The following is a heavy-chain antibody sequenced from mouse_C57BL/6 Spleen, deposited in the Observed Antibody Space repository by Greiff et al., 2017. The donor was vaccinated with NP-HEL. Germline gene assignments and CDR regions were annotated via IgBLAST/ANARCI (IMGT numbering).Heavy chain of an antibody. Sequence: VQLQQSGAELVRPGASVKLSCTASGFNIKDDYMHWVKQRPEQGLEWIGWIDPENGDTEYASKFQGKATITADTSSNTAYLQLSSLTSEDTAVYYCTTYVPFAYWGQGTLVTVSA. V-gene: IGHV14-4*01. J-gene: IGHJ3*01. CDR2: IDPENGDT. CDR1: GFNIKDDY. CDR3: TTYVPFAY.